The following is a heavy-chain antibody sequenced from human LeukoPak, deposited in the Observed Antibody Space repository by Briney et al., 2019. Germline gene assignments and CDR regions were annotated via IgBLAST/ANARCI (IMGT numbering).Heavy chain of an antibody. Sequence: PSETLSLTCAVYGGSFCGYYWSWIRQPPGKGLEWIGEINHSGSTNYNPSLKSRVTISVDTSKNQFSLKLSSVTAADTAVYYCARLAARSFDYWGQGTLVTVSS. CDR2: INHSGST. CDR1: GGSFCGYY. D-gene: IGHD6-6*01. CDR3: ARLAARSFDY. V-gene: IGHV4-34*01. J-gene: IGHJ4*02.